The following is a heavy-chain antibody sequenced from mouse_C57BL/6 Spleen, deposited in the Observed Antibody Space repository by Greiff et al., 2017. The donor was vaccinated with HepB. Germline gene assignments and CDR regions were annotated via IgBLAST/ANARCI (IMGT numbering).Heavy chain of an antibody. CDR3: ARSEYYDYDGSRYYFDY. CDR1: GYTFTDYY. Sequence: EVKLVESGPVLVKPGASVKMSCKASGYTFTDYYMNWVKQSHGKSLEWIGVINPYNGGTSYNQKFKGKATLTVDKSSSTAYMELNSLTSEDSAVYYCARSEYYDYDGSRYYFDYWGQGTTLTVSS. J-gene: IGHJ2*01. V-gene: IGHV1-19*01. D-gene: IGHD2-4*01. CDR2: INPYNGGT.